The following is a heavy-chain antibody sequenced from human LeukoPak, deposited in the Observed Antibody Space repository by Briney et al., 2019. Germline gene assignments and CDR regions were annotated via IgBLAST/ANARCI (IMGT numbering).Heavy chain of an antibody. CDR3: AAYCTYGVYFPQFDY. CDR1: GESLSDYY. V-gene: IGHV4-34*01. D-gene: IGHD2-8*01. J-gene: IGHJ4*02. Sequence: SETLSLTCAVSGESLSDYYWTWIRQPPGKGLEWIGEINRSGTTTYNPSLKSRAFISVDTSKNQFSLKLSSVTAADTAVYYCAAYCTYGVYFPQFDYWGQGTLVTVSS. CDR2: INRSGTT.